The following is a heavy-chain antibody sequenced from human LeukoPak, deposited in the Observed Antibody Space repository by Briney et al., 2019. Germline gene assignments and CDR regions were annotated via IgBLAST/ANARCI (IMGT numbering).Heavy chain of an antibody. V-gene: IGHV4-34*01. CDR1: GGSFSGYY. Sequence: PSETLSLTCAVYGGSFSGYYWSWIRQPPGKGLEWIGEINHSGSTNYNPSLKSRVTISVDTSKNQFSLKLSSATAADTAVYYCARGEDDYGDPYYFDYWGQGTLVTVSS. J-gene: IGHJ4*02. CDR3: ARGEDDYGDPYYFDY. CDR2: INHSGST. D-gene: IGHD4-17*01.